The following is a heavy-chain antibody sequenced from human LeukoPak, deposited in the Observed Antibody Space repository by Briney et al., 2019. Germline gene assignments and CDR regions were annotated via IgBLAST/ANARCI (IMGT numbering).Heavy chain of an antibody. D-gene: IGHD1-20*01. J-gene: IGHJ4*02. V-gene: IGHV3-23*01. CDR2: VSGSGGST. CDR1: GFSFSSYA. Sequence: GGSLRLSCAASGFSFSSYAMSWVRQAPGKGLEWVSTVSGSGGSTYYADSEKGRFTISRDNSKNTLYLQMNSLRAEDTAVYYCAKDNRGDNWNDLAIDYWGQGTLVTVSS. CDR3: AKDNRGDNWNDLAIDY.